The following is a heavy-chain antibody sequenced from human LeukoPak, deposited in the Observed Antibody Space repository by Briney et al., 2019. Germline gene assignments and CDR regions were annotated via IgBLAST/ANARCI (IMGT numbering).Heavy chain of an antibody. J-gene: IGHJ5*02. CDR1: GYTFTSYA. CDR3: ARDRRITMVRGVITTARWFDP. CDR2: INAGNGNT. Sequence: ASVKVSCKASGYTFTSYAMHWVRQAPGQRLEWMGWINAGNGNTKYSQKFRGRVTITRGTSASTAYMELSSLRSEDTAVYYCARDRRITMVRGVITTARWFDPWGQGTLVTVSS. D-gene: IGHD3-10*01. V-gene: IGHV1-3*01.